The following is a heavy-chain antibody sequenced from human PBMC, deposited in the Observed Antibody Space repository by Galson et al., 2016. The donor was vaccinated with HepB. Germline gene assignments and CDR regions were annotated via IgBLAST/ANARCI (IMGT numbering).Heavy chain of an antibody. CDR1: GFTLSTYW. CDR3: AKIRVRGWGSFFGMDV. CDR2: IKEDGSVE. J-gene: IGHJ6*02. Sequence: SLRLSCAASGFTLSTYWMTWVRQAPGKGLEWVANIKEDGSVENYEDSVRGRFTISRDNSKNTLYLQMNSLRADDTAMYYCAKIRVRGWGSFFGMDVWGQGTAVTVSS. V-gene: IGHV3-7*01. D-gene: IGHD3-16*01.